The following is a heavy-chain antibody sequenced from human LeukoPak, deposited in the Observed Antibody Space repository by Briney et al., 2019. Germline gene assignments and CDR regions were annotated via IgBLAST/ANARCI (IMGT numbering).Heavy chain of an antibody. CDR1: GYTFTGYY. D-gene: IGHD4-11*01. Sequence: ASVKVSCKASGYTFTGYYMHWVRQAPGQGLEWMGWINPNSGGANYAQKFQGRVTMTRDTSISTAYMELSRLRSDDTAVYYCARYDYSNLDMAEYFQHWGQGTLVTVSS. CDR3: ARYDYSNLDMAEYFQH. J-gene: IGHJ1*01. CDR2: INPNSGGA. V-gene: IGHV1-2*02.